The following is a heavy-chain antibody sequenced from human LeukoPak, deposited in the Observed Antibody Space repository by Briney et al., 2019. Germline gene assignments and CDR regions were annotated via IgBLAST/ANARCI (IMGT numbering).Heavy chain of an antibody. CDR2: IYPGDSDT. D-gene: IGHD3-16*02. CDR1: GYSFTSYW. J-gene: IGHJ4*02. V-gene: IGHV5-51*01. CDR3: ARQDYVWGSYRYNPPDY. Sequence: GESLKISCKGSGYSFTSYWIGWVRQMPGKGLEWMGIIYPGDSDTRYSPSFQGQVTISADKSISTAYLQWSSLKASDTAMYYCARQDYVWGSYRYNPPDYWGQGTLVTVSS.